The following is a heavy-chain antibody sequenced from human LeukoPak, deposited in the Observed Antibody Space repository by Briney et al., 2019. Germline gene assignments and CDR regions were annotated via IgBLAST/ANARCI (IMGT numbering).Heavy chain of an antibody. CDR1: GGTFSSYA. J-gene: IGHJ6*03. V-gene: IGHV1-69*05. D-gene: IGHD6-13*01. CDR2: SIPIFGTA. Sequence: SVKVSCKASGGTFSSYAISWVRQAPGQGLEWMGGSIPIFGTANYAQKFQGRVTITTDESTSTAYMELSSLRSEDTAVYYCARGQQGAYYYYYMDVWGKGTTVTVSS. CDR3: ARGQQGAYYYYYMDV.